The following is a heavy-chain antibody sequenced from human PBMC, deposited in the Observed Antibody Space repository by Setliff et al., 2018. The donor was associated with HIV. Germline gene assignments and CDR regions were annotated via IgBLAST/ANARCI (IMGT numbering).Heavy chain of an antibody. CDR2: ISSSSSTI. CDR3: ARDNPSAYGTAWDLFDS. V-gene: IGHV3-48*04. D-gene: IGHD2-21*01. Sequence: GGSLRLSCAASGFTFSSYSMNWVRQAPGKGLEWVSYISSSSSTIYYADSVKGRFTISRDNAKNSLYLQMNNLRVEDTALYYCARDNPSAYGTAWDLFDSWGQGTLVTVSS. J-gene: IGHJ4*02. CDR1: GFTFSSYS.